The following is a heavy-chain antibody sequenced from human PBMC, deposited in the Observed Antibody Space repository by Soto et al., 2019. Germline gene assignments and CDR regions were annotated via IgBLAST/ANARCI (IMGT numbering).Heavy chain of an antibody. J-gene: IGHJ6*02. V-gene: IGHV1-2*02. CDR1: GYTFTGYY. CDR3: ARAAFRDGPYYDFWSGYHSMDV. Sequence: ASVKVSCKASGYTFTGYYMHWVRQAPGQGLEWMGWINPNSGGTNYAQKFQGRVTMTRHTSISTAYMELSRLRSDDTAVYYCARAAFRDGPYYDFWSGYHSMDVWGQGTTVTV. CDR2: INPNSGGT. D-gene: IGHD3-3*01.